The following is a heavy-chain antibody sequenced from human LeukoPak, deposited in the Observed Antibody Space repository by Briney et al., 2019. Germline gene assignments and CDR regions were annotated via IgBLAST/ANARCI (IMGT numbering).Heavy chain of an antibody. CDR2: INTGNGNT. CDR1: GYTFTSYA. D-gene: IGHD5-18*01. CDR3: ARDGGYSYGYNY. Sequence: VASVKVSCKASGYTFTSYAMHWVRQAPGQRLECMGWINTGNGNTKYSQKFQGRVTITRDTSASTAYMELSSLRSEDTAVYYCARDGGYSYGYNYWGQGTLVTVSS. J-gene: IGHJ4*02. V-gene: IGHV1-3*04.